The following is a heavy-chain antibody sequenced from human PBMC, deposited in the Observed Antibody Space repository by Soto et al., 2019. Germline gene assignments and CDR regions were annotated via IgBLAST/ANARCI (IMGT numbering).Heavy chain of an antibody. J-gene: IGHJ5*02. V-gene: IGHV5-10-1*01. CDR2: IDPSDSYT. Sequence: PGESLKISCKGSGYSFTSYWISWVRQMPGKGLEWMGRIDPSDSYTNYSPSFQGHVTISADKSISTAYLQWSSLKASDTAMYYCARASLDILTGYYKGDWFDPWGQGTLATVSS. CDR1: GYSFTSYW. CDR3: ARASLDILTGYYKGDWFDP. D-gene: IGHD3-9*01.